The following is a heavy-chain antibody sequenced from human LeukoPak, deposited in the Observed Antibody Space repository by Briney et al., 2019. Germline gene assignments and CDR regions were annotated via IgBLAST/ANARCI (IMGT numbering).Heavy chain of an antibody. CDR1: GYTFTSYG. V-gene: IGHV1-18*01. D-gene: IGHD5-12*01. Sequence: ASVKVSCKASGYTFTSYGISWVRQAPGQGLEWMGWISAYNGNTNYAQKLQGRVTMTTDTSTSTAYMELRSLRSDGTAVYYCARDWVSHRYDFYGMDVWGQGTTVTVSS. CDR2: ISAYNGNT. J-gene: IGHJ6*02. CDR3: ARDWVSHRYDFYGMDV.